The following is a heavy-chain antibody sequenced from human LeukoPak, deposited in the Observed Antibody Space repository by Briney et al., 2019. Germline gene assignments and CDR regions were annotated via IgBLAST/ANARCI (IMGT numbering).Heavy chain of an antibody. CDR1: GGTFSSYG. V-gene: IGHV3-23*01. CDR3: AKDPGYSSSWTYYYYYMDV. D-gene: IGHD6-13*01. Sequence: GASVKVSCKASGGTFSSYGMSWVRQAPGKGLEWVSAISGSGGSTYYADSVKGRFTISRDNSKNTLYLQMNSLRAEDTAVYYCAKDPGYSSSWTYYYYYMDVWGKGTTVTISS. CDR2: ISGSGGST. J-gene: IGHJ6*03.